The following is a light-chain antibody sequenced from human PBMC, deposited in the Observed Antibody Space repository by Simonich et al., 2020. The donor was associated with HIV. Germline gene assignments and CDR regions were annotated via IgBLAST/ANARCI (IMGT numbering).Light chain of an antibody. CDR3: MQALQTPFT. V-gene: IGKV2-28*01. Sequence: DIVMTQSPLSLPVTPGEPASISCRSSQSLLHSNGHSYLDWYLQKPGQSPKLLIYLGSNRASGVPDRFSGSGSGTDFTLKISRVEAEDVGVYYCMQALQTPFTFGPGTKVDIK. CDR1: QSLLHSNGHSY. CDR2: LGS. J-gene: IGKJ3*01.